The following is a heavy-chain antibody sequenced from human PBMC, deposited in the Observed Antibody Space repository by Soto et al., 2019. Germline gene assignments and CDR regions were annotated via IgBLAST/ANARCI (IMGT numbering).Heavy chain of an antibody. CDR1: GGTFSSYR. V-gene: IGHV1-69*13. CDR2: IVPIYRTA. D-gene: IGHD6-13*01. CDR3: ARDSGAKLSSS. J-gene: IGHJ4*02. Sequence: SVKVSCKASGGTFSSYRFNWVRQARGQGLEWLGGIVPIYRTADYAQKFQGRVTITADESTRTVYSELSSLKSQDTALYYCARDSGAKLSSSWGQGTLVTVSS.